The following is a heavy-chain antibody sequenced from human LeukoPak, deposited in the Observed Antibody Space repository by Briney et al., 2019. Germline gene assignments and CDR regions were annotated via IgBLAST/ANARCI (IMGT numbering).Heavy chain of an antibody. Sequence: SETLSLTCTVSGGSISSYYWGWIRQPPGKGLEWIGSIYHSGSTYYNPSLKSRVTISVDTSKNQFSLKLSSVTAADTAVYYCARAASWPGYYFDYWGQGTLVTVSS. D-gene: IGHD2-2*01. J-gene: IGHJ4*02. CDR2: IYHSGST. V-gene: IGHV4-38-2*02. CDR1: GGSISSYY. CDR3: ARAASWPGYYFDY.